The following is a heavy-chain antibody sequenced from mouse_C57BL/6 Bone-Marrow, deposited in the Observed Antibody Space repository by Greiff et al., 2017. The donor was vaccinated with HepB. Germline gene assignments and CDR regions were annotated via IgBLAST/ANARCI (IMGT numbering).Heavy chain of an antibody. CDR2: INSDGGST. D-gene: IGHD1-1*01. Sequence: EVKLMESGGGLVQPGESLKLSCESNEYEFPSHDMSWVRKTPEKRLELVAAINSDGGSTYYPDTMERRFIISRDNTKKTLYLQMSSLGSEDTALYYWARRGDGSSYDWYFDVWGTGTTVTVSS. CDR3: ARRGDGSSYDWYFDV. CDR1: EYEFPSHD. V-gene: IGHV5-2*03. J-gene: IGHJ1*03.